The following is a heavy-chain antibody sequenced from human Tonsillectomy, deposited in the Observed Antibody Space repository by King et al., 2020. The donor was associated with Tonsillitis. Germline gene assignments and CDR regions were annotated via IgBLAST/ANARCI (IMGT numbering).Heavy chain of an antibody. D-gene: IGHD1-26*01. J-gene: IGHJ4*02. Sequence: VQLVESGGGLVKPGGSLRLSCAASGFTFTIYSMNWFRQAPGKGLEWVSSISSSSIYIYYADSVKGRFTISRDNAKNSLYLQMNSLRAEDTAVYYCARGWGSGFSIVGPTAHIAVADYWGQGTLVTVSS. CDR1: GFTFTIYS. CDR2: ISSSSIYI. CDR3: ARGWGSGFSIVGPTAHIAVADY. V-gene: IGHV3-21*01.